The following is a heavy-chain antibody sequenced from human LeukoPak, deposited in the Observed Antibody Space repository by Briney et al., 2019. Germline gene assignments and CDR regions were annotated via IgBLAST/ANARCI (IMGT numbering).Heavy chain of an antibody. J-gene: IGHJ5*01. D-gene: IGHD2-2*01. Sequence: ASVKVSCKASGGTFSSYAISWVRQAPGQGLEWMGRIIPILGIANYAQKFQGRVTITADKSTSTAYMELSSLRSEDTAVYYCARGSVIYCSSASCYSWFDSWGQGTLVTVSS. CDR3: ARGSVIYCSSASCYSWFDS. CDR2: IIPILGIA. V-gene: IGHV1-69*04. CDR1: GGTFSSYA.